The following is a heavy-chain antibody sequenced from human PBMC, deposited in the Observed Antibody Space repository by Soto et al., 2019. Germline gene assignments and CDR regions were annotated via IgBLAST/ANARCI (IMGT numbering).Heavy chain of an antibody. Sequence: PGGSLRLSCAVSGFTFTSSWMAWVRLAPGNGLEWVANIDQDGSETNYVDSVKGRFTISRDNAKNSLYLQMNSLRAEDTAVYYCARYRGDSIHLWSYFDYWGQGALVTVSS. D-gene: IGHD5-18*01. CDR2: IDQDGSET. CDR3: ARYRGDSIHLWSYFDY. CDR1: GFTFTSSW. V-gene: IGHV3-7*01. J-gene: IGHJ4*02.